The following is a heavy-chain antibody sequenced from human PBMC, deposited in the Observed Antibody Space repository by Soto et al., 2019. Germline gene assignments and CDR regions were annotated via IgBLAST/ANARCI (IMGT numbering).Heavy chain of an antibody. J-gene: IGHJ5*02. CDR2: ISYDGSNK. D-gene: IGHD6-13*01. CDR3: ASRAGIAAAADWFDP. V-gene: IGHV3-30-3*01. CDR1: GFTFSSYA. Sequence: GGSLRLSCAASGFTFSSYAMHWVRQAPGKGLEWVAVISYDGSNKYYADSVKGRFTISRDNSKNTLYLQMNSLRAEDTAVYYCASRAGIAAAADWFDPWGQGTLVTVSS.